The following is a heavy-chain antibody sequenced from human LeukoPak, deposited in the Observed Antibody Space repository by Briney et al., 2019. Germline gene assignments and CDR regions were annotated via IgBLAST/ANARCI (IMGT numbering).Heavy chain of an antibody. CDR3: AKDHYDSSSYVGGDYFDY. D-gene: IGHD3-22*01. Sequence: PGGSLRLSCAASGFTFSSYAMSWVRQAPGKGLEWVSAISGSGGSTYYADFVKGRFTISRDNSKNTLYLQMNSLRAEDTAVYYCAKDHYDSSSYVGGDYFDYWGQGTLVTVSS. CDR2: ISGSGGST. CDR1: GFTFSSYA. V-gene: IGHV3-23*01. J-gene: IGHJ4*02.